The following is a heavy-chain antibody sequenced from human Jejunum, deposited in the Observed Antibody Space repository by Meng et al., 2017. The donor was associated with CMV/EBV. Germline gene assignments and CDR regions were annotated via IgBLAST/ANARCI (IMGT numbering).Heavy chain of an antibody. D-gene: IGHD2-8*01. J-gene: IGHJ4*02. Sequence: QVQLLQSGAEVTSPGSSVRLSCKSSGGVFNNYALTWVRQAPGQGLEWMGGIIAVLTTPNYAPKFQGRLTITADASTGATYMELSSLTSEDTAVYFCARGFTNGWQPFDFWGQGTLVTVSS. CDR2: IIAVLTTP. V-gene: IGHV1-69*12. CDR1: GGVFNNYA. CDR3: ARGFTNGWQPFDF.